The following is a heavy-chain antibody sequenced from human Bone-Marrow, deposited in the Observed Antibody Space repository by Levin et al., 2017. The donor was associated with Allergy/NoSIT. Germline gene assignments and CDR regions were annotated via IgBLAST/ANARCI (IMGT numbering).Heavy chain of an antibody. Sequence: LSLTCAASGFTFNDYTMHWVRQASQRGLEWVSLISWDASTTYYADSVRGRFTISRHNSKNALYLQMNSLTTEDTALYYCAKELSPRIAVTGNIEYWGQGTLVTVSA. V-gene: IGHV3-43*01. CDR3: AKELSPRIAVTGNIEY. CDR1: GFTFNDYT. D-gene: IGHD6-19*01. CDR2: ISWDASTT. J-gene: IGHJ4*02.